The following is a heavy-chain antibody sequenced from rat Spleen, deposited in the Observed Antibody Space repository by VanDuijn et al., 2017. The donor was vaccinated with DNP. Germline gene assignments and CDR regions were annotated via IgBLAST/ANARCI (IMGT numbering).Heavy chain of an antibody. J-gene: IGHJ2*01. Sequence: EVQLVESGGGLVQPGRSLKLSCAASGFTFSNSGMHWIRQAPTKGLEWVTSISYDGSTTYYQDSVKGRFTISRDNAKSTLYLQMNSLRSEDTATYYCTRHYGGYLYYFDYWGQGVMVTVSS. D-gene: IGHD1-11*01. CDR3: TRHYGGYLYYFDY. V-gene: IGHV5-29*01. CDR2: ISYDGSTT. CDR1: GFTFSNSG.